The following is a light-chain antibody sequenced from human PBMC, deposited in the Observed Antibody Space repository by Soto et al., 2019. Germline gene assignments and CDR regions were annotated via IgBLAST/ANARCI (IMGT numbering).Light chain of an antibody. Sequence: QSFLTQPASVSGSPGRSITISCAGTSSDVGSYNLVSWYQQHPGKAPKLMIYEVSKRPSGVSNRFSGSKSGNTASLTISGLQAEDEADYYCCSYASSSTFSYVFGTGTKVTVL. J-gene: IGLJ1*01. CDR2: EVS. CDR1: SSDVGSYNL. V-gene: IGLV2-23*02. CDR3: CSYASSSTFSYV.